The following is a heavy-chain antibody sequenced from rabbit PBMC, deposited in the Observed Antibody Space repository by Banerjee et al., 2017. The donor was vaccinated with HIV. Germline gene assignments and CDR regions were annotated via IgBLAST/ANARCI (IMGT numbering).Heavy chain of an antibody. CDR1: GFDFSSYG. Sequence: QEQLVESGGGLVQPGGSLKLSCKAAGFDFSSYGVSWVRQAPGKGLEWIGCIYTGSGDTYYASWAKGRFTISKTSSTTVTLQLNSLTAADTATYFCARDLSGNSGNLWGPGTLVTVS. J-gene: IGHJ4*01. CDR2: IYTGSGDT. V-gene: IGHV1S45*01. CDR3: ARDLSGNSGNL. D-gene: IGHD4-2*01.